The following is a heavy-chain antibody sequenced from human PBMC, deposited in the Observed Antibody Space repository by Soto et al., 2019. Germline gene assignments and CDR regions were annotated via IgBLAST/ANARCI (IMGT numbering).Heavy chain of an antibody. CDR1: GFTFDDYA. Sequence: GGSLRLSCAASGFTFDDYAMHWVRHAPGKGLEWVSGISWNSGSIGYADSVKGRFTISRDNAKNSLYLQMNSLRAEDTALYYCVKVMADGSGWPPDDGFDIWGQGTMVTVSS. CDR3: VKVMADGSGWPPDDGFDI. D-gene: IGHD1-26*01. J-gene: IGHJ3*02. V-gene: IGHV3-9*01. CDR2: ISWNSGSI.